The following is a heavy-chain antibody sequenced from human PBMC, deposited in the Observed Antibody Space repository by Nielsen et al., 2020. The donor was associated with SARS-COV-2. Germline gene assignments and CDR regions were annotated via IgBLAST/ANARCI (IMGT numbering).Heavy chain of an antibody. CDR3: AREGGVADGNYFDY. Sequence: SETLSLTCAVYGGSFSGYYWSWIRQPPGKGLEWIGEINHSGSTNYNPSLKSRVTISVDTSKNQFSLKLSSVTAADTAVYYCAREGGVADGNYFDYWGQGTLVTVSS. V-gene: IGHV4-34*01. J-gene: IGHJ4*02. CDR2: INHSGST. D-gene: IGHD3-16*01. CDR1: GGSFSGYY.